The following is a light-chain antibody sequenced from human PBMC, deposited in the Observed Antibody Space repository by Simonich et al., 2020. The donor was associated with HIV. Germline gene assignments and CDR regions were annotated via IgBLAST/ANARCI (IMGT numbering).Light chain of an antibody. J-gene: IGKJ4*01. CDR1: QSVSSN. CDR2: GAS. V-gene: IGKV3-15*01. CDR3: QQYNNWPPLT. Sequence: EIVMTQSPATLSVSPGERATLSGRASQSVSSNLAWYQQKPGQAPRLLIYGASTRATVIPARFSGSGSGTEFTLTISSLQSEDFAVYYCQQYNNWPPLTFGGGTKVEIK.